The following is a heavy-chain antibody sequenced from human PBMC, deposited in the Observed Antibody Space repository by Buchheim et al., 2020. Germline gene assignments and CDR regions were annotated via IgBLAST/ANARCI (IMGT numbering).Heavy chain of an antibody. J-gene: IGHJ4*02. CDR1: GFTFSSYG. Sequence: QVQLVESGGGVVQPGRSLRLSCAASGFTFSSYGMHWVRQAPGKGLEWVAVISYDGSNKYYADSVKGRFTISRDNSKNTLYLQMNSLRAEDTAVYYCAKDRVDTAMAKTIPMYYFDYWGQGTL. V-gene: IGHV3-30*18. D-gene: IGHD5-18*01. CDR3: AKDRVDTAMAKTIPMYYFDY. CDR2: ISYDGSNK.